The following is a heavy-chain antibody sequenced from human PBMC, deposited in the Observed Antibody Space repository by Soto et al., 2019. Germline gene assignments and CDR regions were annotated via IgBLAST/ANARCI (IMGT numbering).Heavy chain of an antibody. CDR1: GFTFSSYD. CDR2: IGVYANT. V-gene: IGHV3-23*01. J-gene: IGHJ4*02. CDR3: AKAANVGSPMDYFDS. Sequence: GGSLRLSCAASGFTFSSYDMNWVRQAPGKGLEWVSAIGVYANTYYADSVKGRFTISRDDSRNTVHLQLNSLRVDDTAVYYCAKAANVGSPMDYFDSWGPGTLVTASS. D-gene: IGHD1-26*01.